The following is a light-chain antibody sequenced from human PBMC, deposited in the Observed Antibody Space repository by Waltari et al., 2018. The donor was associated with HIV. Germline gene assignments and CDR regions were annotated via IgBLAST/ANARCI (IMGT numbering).Light chain of an antibody. CDR1: QSVSSSY. CDR2: GAS. Sequence: EIVLTQSPGTLSLSPGERATLSCRASQSVSSSYLAWYQQKPGQAPRLLIYGASSRATCIPDRFSGSGSGTDFTRTISRLEPEDFAVYYCQQYGSSPATFGQGTKVEIK. J-gene: IGKJ1*01. CDR3: QQYGSSPAT. V-gene: IGKV3-20*01.